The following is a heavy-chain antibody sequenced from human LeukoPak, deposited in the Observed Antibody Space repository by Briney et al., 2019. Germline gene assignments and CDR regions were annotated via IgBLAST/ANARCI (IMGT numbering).Heavy chain of an antibody. J-gene: IGHJ4*02. CDR3: AKAQAAVPWGLY. Sequence: RGSLRHSCVASGFTFSSYVMHGVRQALGRGLGWVAFIRNDGSNRYYAESVKGRFTISRDNSKTTKYLQMNSLSAGDTAVYYCAKAQAAVPWGLYWGQGTLATVSS. CDR1: GFTFSSYV. CDR2: IRNDGSNR. V-gene: IGHV3-30*02. D-gene: IGHD2-2*01.